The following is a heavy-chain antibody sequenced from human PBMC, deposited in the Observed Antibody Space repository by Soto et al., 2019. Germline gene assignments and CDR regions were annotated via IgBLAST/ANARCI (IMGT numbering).Heavy chain of an antibody. CDR1: GFTFSSYD. V-gene: IGHV3-13*01. CDR2: IGTAGDT. Sequence: EVQLVESGGGLVQPGGSLRLSCAASGFTFSSYDMHWVRQATGKGLEWVSAIGTAGDTYYPGSVKGRFTISRENAKNSLYLQMNSLRAEDTAVYYCARGGYDHNEPRQADWGQGTLVTVSS. J-gene: IGHJ4*02. CDR3: ARGGYDHNEPRQAD. D-gene: IGHD3-16*01.